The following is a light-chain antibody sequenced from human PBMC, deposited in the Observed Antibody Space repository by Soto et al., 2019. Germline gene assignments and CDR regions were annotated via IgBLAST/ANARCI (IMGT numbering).Light chain of an antibody. V-gene: IGKV3-20*01. J-gene: IGKJ5*01. Sequence: EIVLTQSPDTLSLSPGESATLSCRASQSVNSNYLAWYQQKPGQAPRLLIYGASSRATDIPDRFSGSGSGKDFHLTISRLEPEDFAVFYCQQYDNSITFGQGTRLEIE. CDR3: QQYDNSIT. CDR1: QSVNSNY. CDR2: GAS.